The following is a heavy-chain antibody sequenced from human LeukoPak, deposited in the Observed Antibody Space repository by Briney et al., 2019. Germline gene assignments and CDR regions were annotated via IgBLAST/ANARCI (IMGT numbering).Heavy chain of an antibody. J-gene: IGHJ4*02. CDR2: XYWDDDK. CDR1: GFSLSTSGVG. CDR3: XHAKEGXLXXXXFXY. V-gene: IGHV2-5*02. Sequence: SGPTLVNPTQTLTLTCTFSGFSLSTSGVGVGWIRQPXGXXXEXXXLXYWDDDKRYSPSLKSRLTITKDTSKNQVVLTMTNMDPXXXXXXXXXHAKEGXLXXXXFXYWGQGTLVTVSS.